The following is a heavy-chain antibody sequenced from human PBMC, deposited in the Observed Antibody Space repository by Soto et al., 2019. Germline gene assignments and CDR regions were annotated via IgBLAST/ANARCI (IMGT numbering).Heavy chain of an antibody. CDR2: IIPILGIA. Sequence: SVKVSCKASGGTFSSYTISWVRQAPGQGLEWMGRIIPILGIANYAQKFQGRVTITADKSTSTAYMELSSLRSEDTAVYYCARDAPDVVAIPDAFDIWGQGTMVTVSS. V-gene: IGHV1-69*04. D-gene: IGHD5-12*01. CDR1: GGTFSSYT. J-gene: IGHJ3*02. CDR3: ARDAPDVVAIPDAFDI.